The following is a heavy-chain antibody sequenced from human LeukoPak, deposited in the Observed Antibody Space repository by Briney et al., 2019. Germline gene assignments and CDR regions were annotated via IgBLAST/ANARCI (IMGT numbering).Heavy chain of an antibody. Sequence: GESLKISFKGSGYNFTSYWIGWVRPVPGKGLEWMGIIYSGDSDTRYSPSFQGQVTISADKSISTAYLQWSSLKASDTAMYYCARLRTGDSSGYYFDYWGQGTLVTVSS. CDR3: ARLRTGDSSGYYFDY. D-gene: IGHD3-22*01. CDR1: GYNFTSYW. CDR2: IYSGDSDT. V-gene: IGHV5-51*01. J-gene: IGHJ4*02.